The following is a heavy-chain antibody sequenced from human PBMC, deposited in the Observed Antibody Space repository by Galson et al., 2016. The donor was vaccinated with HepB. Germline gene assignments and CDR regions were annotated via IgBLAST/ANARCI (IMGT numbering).Heavy chain of an antibody. CDR2: IYPGDSDI. CDR3: VRLSGYGGYENFDY. D-gene: IGHD5-12*01. V-gene: IGHV5-51*01. J-gene: IGHJ4*02. Sequence: QSGAEVKKPGESLKISCKGSGYRFTSYWIGWVRQMPGKGLEWMGIIYPGDSDIRYSPSFQDQVSISADRSFTTAYLQWSSLKASDTAVYYRVRLSGYGGYENFDYWGQGTLVTVSS. CDR1: GYRFTSYW.